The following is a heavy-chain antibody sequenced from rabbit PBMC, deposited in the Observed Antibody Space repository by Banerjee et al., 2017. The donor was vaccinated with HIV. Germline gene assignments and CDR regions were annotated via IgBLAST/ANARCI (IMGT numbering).Heavy chain of an antibody. V-gene: IGHV1S45*01. J-gene: IGHJ4*01. CDR2: IYSGNSINT. Sequence: QEQLVESGGGLVQPEGSLTLTCTASGFSFSSSYYMCWVRQAPGKGLEWIACIYSGNSINTHYASWAKGRFTISKTSSTTVTLQMTSLTVADTATYFCARSPFNLWGQGTLVTVS. CDR1: GFSFSSSYY. CDR3: ARSPFNL.